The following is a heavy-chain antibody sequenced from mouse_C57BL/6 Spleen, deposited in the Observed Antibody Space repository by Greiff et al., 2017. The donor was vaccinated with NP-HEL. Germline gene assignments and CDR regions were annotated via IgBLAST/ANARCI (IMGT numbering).Heavy chain of an antibody. D-gene: IGHD3-3*01. Sequence: VQLQQSGAELVRPGASVTLSCKASGYTFTDYEMHWVKQTPVHGLEWIGAIDPETGGTAYNQKFKGKAILTADKSSSTAYMELRSLTSEDSAVYYCTRSDGTEFAYWGQGTLVTVSA. V-gene: IGHV1-15*01. CDR1: GYTFTDYE. J-gene: IGHJ3*01. CDR3: TRSDGTEFAY. CDR2: IDPETGGT.